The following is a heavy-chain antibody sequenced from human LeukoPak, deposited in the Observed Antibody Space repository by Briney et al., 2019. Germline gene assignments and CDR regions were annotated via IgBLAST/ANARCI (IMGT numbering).Heavy chain of an antibody. J-gene: IGHJ4*02. D-gene: IGHD4-23*01. V-gene: IGHV3-11*04. CDR1: GFTFSDYY. CDR3: AKDSVISGNSHALDY. Sequence: GGSLRLSCAASGFTFSDYYMSCIRQAPGKGLEWISYISSSGRTIYYADSVKGRFTISRDNAKNSLYVQMNSLRAEDTAVYYCAKDSVISGNSHALDYWGQGTLVTVSS. CDR2: ISSSGRTI.